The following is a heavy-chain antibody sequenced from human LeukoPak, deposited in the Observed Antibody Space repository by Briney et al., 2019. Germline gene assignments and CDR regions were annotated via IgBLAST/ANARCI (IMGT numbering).Heavy chain of an antibody. CDR3: ARTSGTYYEFDY. D-gene: IGHD1-26*01. V-gene: IGHV3-13*04. CDR1: GFTFSSYD. Sequence: GGSLRLSCAASGFTFSSYDMHWVRQATGKGLEWVSAIGTAGDTYYPGSVKGRFTISRENAKNSLYLQMNSLRAGDTAVYYCARTSGTYYEFDYWGQGTLVTVSS. CDR2: IGTAGDT. J-gene: IGHJ4*02.